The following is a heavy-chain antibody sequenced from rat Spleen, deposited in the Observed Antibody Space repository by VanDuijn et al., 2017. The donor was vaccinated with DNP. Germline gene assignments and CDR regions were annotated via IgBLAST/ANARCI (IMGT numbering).Heavy chain of an antibody. CDR1: GFSLTGYS. CDR2: MSSGGST. V-gene: IGHV2S12*01. J-gene: IGHJ4*01. D-gene: IGHD1-3*01. CDR3: ARSLATVAPTGAMDV. Sequence: QVQLTESGPGLVQPSETLSLTCAVSGFSLTGYSVFWVRQPSGKGLEGIAAMSSGGSTYYNSALKSRLSISRDTSKSQVFLKMNSVHTEDTAMYFCARSLATVAPTGAMDVWGQGTSVTVSS.